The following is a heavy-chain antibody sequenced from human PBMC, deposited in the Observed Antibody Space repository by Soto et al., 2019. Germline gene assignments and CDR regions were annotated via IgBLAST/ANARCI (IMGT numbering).Heavy chain of an antibody. J-gene: IGHJ5*01. V-gene: IGHV4-30-4*01. D-gene: IGHD5-18*01. Sequence: SETLSLTCTVSGDSISSNNNYWSWIRQPPGEGLEWIGFISYSGTTSYSPSLKSRVAISLDTSKNQFSLSLSSVTAADTVVYFGARGRGYSYGLESWGKGTLVTVAS. CDR2: ISYSGTT. CDR1: GDSISSNNNY. CDR3: ARGRGYSYGLES.